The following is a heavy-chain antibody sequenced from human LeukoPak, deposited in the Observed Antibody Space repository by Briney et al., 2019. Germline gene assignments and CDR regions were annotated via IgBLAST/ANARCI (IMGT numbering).Heavy chain of an antibody. CDR3: AVLYISSSCLYSAMDV. V-gene: IGHV4-39*01. Sequence: SETLSLTCTVSGGSISSSSYYWGWIRQPPGKGLEWIGSIYYTGSTYHNPSLKSRVTISVDTSKNQFSLKLSSVTAADTAVYYSAVLYISSSCLYSAMDVWGQGTTVTVSS. D-gene: IGHD6-6*01. CDR2: IYYTGST. CDR1: GGSISSSSYY. J-gene: IGHJ6*02.